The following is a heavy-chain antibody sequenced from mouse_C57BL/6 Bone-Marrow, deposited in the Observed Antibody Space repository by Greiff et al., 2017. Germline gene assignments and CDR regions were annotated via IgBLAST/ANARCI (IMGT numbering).Heavy chain of an antibody. V-gene: IGHV14-4*01. CDR2: IDPENGDT. CDR3: TTFYGNYEFAY. J-gene: IGHJ3*01. D-gene: IGHD2-1*01. Sequence: VQLQQSGAELVRPGASVTLSCTASGFNIKDDYMHWVKQRPEQGLEWIGWIDPENGDTEYASKFQGKATITADTSSNTAYLQLSSLTSEDTAVYYCTTFYGNYEFAYWGQGTLVTVSA. CDR1: GFNIKDDY.